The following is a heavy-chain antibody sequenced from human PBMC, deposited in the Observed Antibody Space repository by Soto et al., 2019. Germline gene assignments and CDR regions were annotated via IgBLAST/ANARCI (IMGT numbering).Heavy chain of an antibody. J-gene: IGHJ1*01. D-gene: IGHD2-2*01. Sequence: QLRLQESGPGLVKPSETLSLTCSVSGGSINRSPYYWDWIRQSPGKGLEWIGSIYETGRTNHNPLLKSRVTMTVDTSRNQFSLKLSSVIAAETAVYYCARHCGFCTTTSCHEYFQYWGQGALVTVTS. CDR2: IYETGRT. CDR3: ARHCGFCTTTSCHEYFQY. V-gene: IGHV4-39*01. CDR1: GGSINRSPYY.